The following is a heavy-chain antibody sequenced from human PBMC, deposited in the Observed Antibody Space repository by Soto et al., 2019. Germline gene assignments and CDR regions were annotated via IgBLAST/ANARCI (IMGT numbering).Heavy chain of an antibody. V-gene: IGHV5-51*01. CDR2: IYPGDSDT. CDR1: GYRFTNYW. D-gene: IGHD3-3*01. J-gene: IGHJ4*02. CDR3: VTQSGGYDFYFDF. Sequence: GESLKISCKASGYRFTNYWIGYVRQLPGKGLEWMGIIYPGDSDTRYSPSFQGQVTISVDKSISTAYLQWSSLKATDTAMYYCVTQSGGYDFYFDFWGQGTLVTVSS.